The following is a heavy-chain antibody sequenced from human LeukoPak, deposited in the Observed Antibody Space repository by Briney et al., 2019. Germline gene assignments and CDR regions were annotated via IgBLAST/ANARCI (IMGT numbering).Heavy chain of an antibody. CDR2: IYAGGTA. Sequence: SETLSLTCTVSGGSISNYYWSWIRQPAGKGLEWIGRIYAGGTASYNPSLKSRVTMSADKSKNQLSLKLTSVTAADTAVYYCTREPVPWGQGTLVTVSS. CDR1: GGSISNYY. V-gene: IGHV4-4*07. J-gene: IGHJ4*02. CDR3: TREPVP. D-gene: IGHD6-19*01.